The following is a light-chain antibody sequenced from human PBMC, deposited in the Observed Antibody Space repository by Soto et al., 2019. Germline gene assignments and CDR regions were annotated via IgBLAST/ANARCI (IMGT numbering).Light chain of an antibody. V-gene: IGKV3-15*01. CDR1: QSVRGH. Sequence: ETVMTQSPATLSVSPGERATLSCRSSQSVRGHLAWYQQKPGQIHRLLIYATSTRATGTPARFSGTGSETEYTLTISSLQAEDFAVYYCQQYDHWLPAFGQGTKVEIK. J-gene: IGKJ1*01. CDR3: QQYDHWLPA. CDR2: ATS.